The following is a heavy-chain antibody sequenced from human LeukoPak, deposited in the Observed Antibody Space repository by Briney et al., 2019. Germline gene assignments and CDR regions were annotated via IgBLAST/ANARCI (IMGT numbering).Heavy chain of an antibody. D-gene: IGHD5-12*01. CDR3: ARGATRFWVFDY. J-gene: IGHJ4*02. CDR1: GGTFTSYA. Sequence: SVKVPCKASGGTFTSYAISWVRQAPGQGLEWMGGIIPIFGTANYAQKFQGRVTITTDESTSTAYMELSSLRSEDTAVYYCARGATRFWVFDYWGLGTLVTVSS. V-gene: IGHV1-69*05. CDR2: IIPIFGTA.